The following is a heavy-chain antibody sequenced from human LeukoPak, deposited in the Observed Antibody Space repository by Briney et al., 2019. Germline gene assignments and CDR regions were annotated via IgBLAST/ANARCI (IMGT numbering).Heavy chain of an antibody. CDR3: ARDRGWLRKADY. Sequence: GGSLRLSXAASGFTFSSYEMNRVRQAPGKGLEWVSYISSSGSTIYYADSVKGRFTISRDNAKNSLYLQMNSLRAEDTAVYYCARDRGWLRKADYWGQGTLVTVSS. V-gene: IGHV3-48*03. D-gene: IGHD5-24*01. CDR2: ISSSGSTI. J-gene: IGHJ4*02. CDR1: GFTFSSYE.